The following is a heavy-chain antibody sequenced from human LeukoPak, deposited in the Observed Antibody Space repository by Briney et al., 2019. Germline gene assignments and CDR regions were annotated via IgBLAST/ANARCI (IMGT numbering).Heavy chain of an antibody. D-gene: IGHD2-2*01. J-gene: IGHJ4*02. V-gene: IGHV1-69*01. Sequence: ASVKVSCKASGGTFSSYAISWVRQAPGQGLEWMGGIIPIFGTANCAQKFQGRVTITADESTSTAYMELSSLRSEDTAVYYCARLSVVVPAAHFDYWGQGTLVTVSS. CDR2: IIPIFGTA. CDR3: ARLSVVVPAAHFDY. CDR1: GGTFSSYA.